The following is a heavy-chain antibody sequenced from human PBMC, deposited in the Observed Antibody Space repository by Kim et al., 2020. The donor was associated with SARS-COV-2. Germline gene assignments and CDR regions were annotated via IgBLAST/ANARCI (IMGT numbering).Heavy chain of an antibody. CDR1: GFTVSSNY. J-gene: IGHJ4*02. CDR2: IYSGGST. Sequence: GGSLRLSCAASGFTVSSNYMSWVRQAPGKGLEWVSVIYSGGSTYYADSVKGRFTISRDNSKNTLYLQMNSLRAEDTAVYYCAWGYCSGGSCIDYWGQGTLVTVSS. CDR3: AWGYCSGGSCIDY. V-gene: IGHV3-66*01. D-gene: IGHD2-15*01.